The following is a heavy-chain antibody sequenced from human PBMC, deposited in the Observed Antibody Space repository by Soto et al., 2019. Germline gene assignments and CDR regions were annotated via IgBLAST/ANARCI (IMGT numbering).Heavy chain of an antibody. CDR1: GGSFSGYY. V-gene: IGHV4-34*01. D-gene: IGHD6-13*01. CDR3: ARQYSSSWYLYFQH. Sequence: SETLSLTCAVYGGSFSGYYWSWIRQPPGKGLEWIGEINHSGSTNYNPSLKSRVTISVDTSKNQFSLKLSSVTAADTAVYYCARQYSSSWYLYFQHWGQGTLVTVS. J-gene: IGHJ1*01. CDR2: INHSGST.